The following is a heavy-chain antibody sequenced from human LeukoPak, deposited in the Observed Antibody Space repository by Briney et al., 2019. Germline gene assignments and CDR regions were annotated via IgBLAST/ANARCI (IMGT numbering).Heavy chain of an antibody. V-gene: IGHV3-53*04. D-gene: IGHD4-17*01. Sequence: PGGSLRLSCAASGFTVSSNYMSWVRQAPGKGLEWVSVIYSGGGTYYADSVKGRFTISRHNSKNTLYLQMNSLRAEDTAVYYCARDRYGDSAHFQHWGQGTLVTVSS. CDR3: ARDRYGDSAHFQH. J-gene: IGHJ1*01. CDR1: GFTVSSNY. CDR2: IYSGGGT.